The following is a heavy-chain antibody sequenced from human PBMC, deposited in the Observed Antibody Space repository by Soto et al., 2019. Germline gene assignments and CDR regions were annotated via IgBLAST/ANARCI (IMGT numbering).Heavy chain of an antibody. CDR2: IYYNGNT. J-gene: IGHJ4*02. CDR1: GGSISSDY. CDR3: ARLAYTSGFTFDY. Sequence: SETLSLTCTVSGGSISSDYWAWIRQPPGERLEWIGYIYYNGNTNYNSSLKSRVTISIDTSKNQFSLKLNSVTAADTAVYFCARLAYTSGFTFDYWGRGTLVTVSS. D-gene: IGHD5-18*01. V-gene: IGHV4-59*01.